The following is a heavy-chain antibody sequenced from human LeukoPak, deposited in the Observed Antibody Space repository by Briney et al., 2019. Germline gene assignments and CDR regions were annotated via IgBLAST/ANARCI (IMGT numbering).Heavy chain of an antibody. CDR1: GFTFSSYE. CDR2: ISSSGSTI. CDR3: AINAAAGTS. Sequence: PGGSLRLSCAASGFTFSSYELNWVRQAPGRGGEWVSYISSSGSTIYYAYSVKGRFTISIDNAKNSLYLQMNSLRAEDTAVYYCAINAAAGTSWGQGTLVTVSS. V-gene: IGHV3-48*03. J-gene: IGHJ5*02. D-gene: IGHD6-13*01.